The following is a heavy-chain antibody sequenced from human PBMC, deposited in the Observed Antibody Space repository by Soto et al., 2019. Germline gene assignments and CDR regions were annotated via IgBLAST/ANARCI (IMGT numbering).Heavy chain of an antibody. CDR2: IDSSGEK. CDR1: GLSITDSEMG. CDR3: AGREGGVAGSPGFAP. Sequence: QVTLKESGPVLVKPTETLTLRCTVSGLSITDSEMGVSWIRQPPGQPLEWLAHIDSSGEKSYRTFLKSRLASPKATWKGGGVLTRRKMDPGDRATYWGAGREGGVAGSPGFAPWGEGIRATVSS. V-gene: IGHV2-26*01. J-gene: IGHJ5*02. D-gene: IGHD3-10*01.